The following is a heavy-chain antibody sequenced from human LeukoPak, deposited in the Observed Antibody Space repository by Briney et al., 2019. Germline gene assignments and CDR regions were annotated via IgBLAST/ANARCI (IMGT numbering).Heavy chain of an antibody. Sequence: GASVKVSCKASGYTFTSYYMHWVRQAPGQGLEWMGLINPSGGSTSYAQKFQGRVTMTRDTSTSTVYMELSSLRSEDTAVYYCARMTRYFDYYYGMDVWGQGTTVTVSS. V-gene: IGHV1-46*01. CDR3: ARMTRYFDYYYGMDV. J-gene: IGHJ6*02. CDR2: INPSGGST. CDR1: GYTFTSYY. D-gene: IGHD3-9*01.